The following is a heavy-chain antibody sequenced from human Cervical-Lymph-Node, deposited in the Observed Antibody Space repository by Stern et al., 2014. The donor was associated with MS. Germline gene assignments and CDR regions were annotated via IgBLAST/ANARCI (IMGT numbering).Heavy chain of an antibody. V-gene: IGHV1-69*01. CDR1: RGTISSYA. CDR2: IIPIFGTA. Sequence: VQLVESGAEVKEHGAPVKVSCKANRGTISSYAIRWERPAHGQGLDRLRGIIPIFGTASYAQKFQGRVTITADESTSTAYMELSSLRSEDTAVYYCARNGYVEYGPFDPWGHGTLVTVSS. J-gene: IGHJ5*02. D-gene: IGHD5-12*01. CDR3: ARNGYVEYGPFDP.